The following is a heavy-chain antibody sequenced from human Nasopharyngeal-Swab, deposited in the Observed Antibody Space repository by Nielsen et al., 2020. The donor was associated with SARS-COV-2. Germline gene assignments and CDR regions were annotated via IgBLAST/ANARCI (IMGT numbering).Heavy chain of an antibody. CDR1: GYSISSGYY. CDR2: IYYSGST. Sequence: GSLRLSCTVSGYSISSGYYWGWIRQPPGKGLEWIGSIYYSGSTYYNPSLKSRVTISVDTSKNQFSLKLSSVTAADTAVYYCARDWGGGSRNWFDPWGQGTLVTVSS. CDR3: ARDWGGGSRNWFDP. D-gene: IGHD2-15*01. V-gene: IGHV4-38-2*02. J-gene: IGHJ5*02.